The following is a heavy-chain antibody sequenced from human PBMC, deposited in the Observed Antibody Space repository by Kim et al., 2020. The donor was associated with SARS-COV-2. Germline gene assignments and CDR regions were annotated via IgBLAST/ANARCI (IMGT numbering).Heavy chain of an antibody. CDR1: GYSISSNYF. Sequence: SETLSLTCSVSGYSISSNYFWGWIRQPPEKGLEWIGSIHHSGRNYYNPSLRSRVTISVDTSKKQFSLRLSSVTAADTGVYYCARSYPDLGYCSGGNCYLVGARDVWGQGTTVTVSS. D-gene: IGHD2-15*01. V-gene: IGHV4-38-2*01. J-gene: IGHJ6*02. CDR3: ARSYPDLGYCSGGNCYLVGARDV. CDR2: IHHSGRN.